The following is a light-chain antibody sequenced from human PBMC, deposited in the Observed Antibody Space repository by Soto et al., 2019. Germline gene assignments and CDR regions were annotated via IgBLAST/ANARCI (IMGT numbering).Light chain of an antibody. CDR2: AAS. Sequence: EIVFTQSPATLSLSPGERATLSCRASQSVSSYLAWYQQKPGQAPRLLIYAASTRAIGVPARFSGSGSETEFTLTISGLQSEDSGVYYCLQHYSWPWTFGQGTKVDI. CDR1: QSVSSY. CDR3: LQHYSWPWT. V-gene: IGKV3-15*01. J-gene: IGKJ1*01.